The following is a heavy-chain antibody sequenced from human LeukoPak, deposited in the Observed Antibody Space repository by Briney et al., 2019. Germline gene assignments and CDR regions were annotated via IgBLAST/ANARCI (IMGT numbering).Heavy chain of an antibody. CDR2: IGTAGDT. D-gene: IGHD1-1*01. V-gene: IGHV3-13*01. CDR3: ARVAKERVGGVYYFDY. CDR1: GFTFSDYD. Sequence: GGSLRLSCAASGFTFSDYDMHWVRQATGKGLEWVSAIGTAGDTHYTGSVKGRFTISRENAKNSLYLQMNSLRAGDTAVYYCARVAKERVGGVYYFDYWGQGTLVTVSS. J-gene: IGHJ4*02.